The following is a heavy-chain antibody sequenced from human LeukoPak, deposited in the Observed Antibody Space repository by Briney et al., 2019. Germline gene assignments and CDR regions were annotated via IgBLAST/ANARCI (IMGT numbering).Heavy chain of an antibody. D-gene: IGHD3-22*01. CDR3: ARAGDYDSSGYYDY. CDR2: ISSSSSTI. J-gene: IGHJ4*02. Sequence: GGSLRLSYAASGFTFSSYSMNWVRQAPGKGLEWVSYISSSSSTIYYADSVKGRFTISRDNAKNSLYLQMNSLRAEDTAVYYCARAGDYDSSGYYDYWGQGTLVTVSS. V-gene: IGHV3-48*01. CDR1: GFTFSSYS.